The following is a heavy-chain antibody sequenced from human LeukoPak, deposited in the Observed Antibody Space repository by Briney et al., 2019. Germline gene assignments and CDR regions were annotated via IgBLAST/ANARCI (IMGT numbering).Heavy chain of an antibody. Sequence: PGGSLRLSCAASGFTFDDYAMHWVRQAPGKGLEWVSSISTMSNYIFYGDSVKGRFTISRDNAKNSVYLQMNSLRPEDTAVYYCSRDRLGGLDLWGQGTLVTVSS. CDR1: GFTFDDYA. J-gene: IGHJ5*02. D-gene: IGHD5-12*01. V-gene: IGHV3-21*01. CDR3: SRDRLGGLDL. CDR2: ISTMSNYI.